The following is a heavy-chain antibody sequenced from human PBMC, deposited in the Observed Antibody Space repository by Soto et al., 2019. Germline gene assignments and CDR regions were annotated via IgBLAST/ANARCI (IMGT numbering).Heavy chain of an antibody. CDR3: ARCYCSIGSCYACWHLAL. J-gene: IGHJ4*01. V-gene: IGHV1-18*01. CDR2: ISPSTGDT. CDR1: GYTFTNYA. Sequence: QVHLVQSGAEVKEPGASVKVSCQASGYTFTNYAISWVRQAPGHGLEWMGWISPSTGDTDQAQRFKDRVTMTLDTPTNTANMELRSLGTDDTAVYYCARCYCSIGSCYACWHLALWGPGTLVTVSS. D-gene: IGHD2-15*01.